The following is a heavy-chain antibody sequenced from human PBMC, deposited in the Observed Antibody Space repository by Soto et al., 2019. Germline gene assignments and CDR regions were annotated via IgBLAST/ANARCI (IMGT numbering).Heavy chain of an antibody. CDR2: ISPYSGNT. V-gene: IGHV1-18*01. J-gene: IGHJ6*02. Sequence: ASVKVSCKASGYTFTSYGISWVRQAPGQGLEWMGIISPYSGNTNYAQKFQGRVTMTTDTSTSTVYMELSSLRSEDTAVYYCARGGDLIGYYYYGMDVWGQGTTVTVSS. CDR3: ARGGDLIGYYYYGMDV. D-gene: IGHD7-27*01. CDR1: GYTFTSYG.